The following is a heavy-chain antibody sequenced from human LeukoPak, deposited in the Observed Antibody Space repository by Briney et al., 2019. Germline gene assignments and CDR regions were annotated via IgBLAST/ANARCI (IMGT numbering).Heavy chain of an antibody. D-gene: IGHD2-15*01. V-gene: IGHV3-53*01. CDR3: ARGAGVGYCSGGSCPLGDAFDI. CDR1: GFTVSSNY. Sequence: PGGSLRLSCAASGFTVSSNYMSWARQAPGRGLEWVSVIYSGGSTYYADSVKGRFTISRDNSKNTLYLQMNSLRAEDTAVYYCARGAGVGYCSGGSCPLGDAFDIWGQGTMVTVSS. J-gene: IGHJ3*02. CDR2: IYSGGST.